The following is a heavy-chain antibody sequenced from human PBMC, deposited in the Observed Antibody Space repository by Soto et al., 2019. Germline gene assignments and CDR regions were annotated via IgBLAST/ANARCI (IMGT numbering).Heavy chain of an antibody. CDR3: ARIKCSGGSCRTGAFDI. CDR1: GFTFSSYS. D-gene: IGHD2-15*01. Sequence: GGSLRLSCAASGFTFSSYSMNWVRQAPGKGLEWVSSISSSSSYIYYADSVKGRFTISRDNAKNSLYLQMNSLRAEDTAVYYCARIKCSGGSCRTGAFDIWGQGTMVTVSS. J-gene: IGHJ3*02. CDR2: ISSSSSYI. V-gene: IGHV3-21*01.